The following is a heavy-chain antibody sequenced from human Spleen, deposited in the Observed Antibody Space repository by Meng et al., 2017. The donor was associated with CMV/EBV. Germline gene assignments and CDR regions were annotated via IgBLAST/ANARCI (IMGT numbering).Heavy chain of an antibody. CDR3: AKAMHQHLLVKPQGNELYGIDV. D-gene: IGHD3-3*02. J-gene: IGHJ6*02. Sequence: GESLKISCAASGFTFSSYAMNWVRQAPGKGLEWVSALSGSGGSTYYADSVKGRFTISRDNSKNTLYLQLNSLRAEDTAVYYCAKAMHQHLLVKPQGNELYGIDVWGPGTTVTVSS. V-gene: IGHV3-23*01. CDR2: LSGSGGST. CDR1: GFTFSSYA.